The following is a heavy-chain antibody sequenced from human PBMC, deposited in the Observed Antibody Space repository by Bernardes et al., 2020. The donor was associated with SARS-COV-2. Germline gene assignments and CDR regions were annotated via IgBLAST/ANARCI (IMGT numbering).Heavy chain of an antibody. V-gene: IGHV1-18*01. CDR1: GYTFTSYG. D-gene: IGHD4-17*01. Sequence: ASVKVSCKASGYTFTSYGISWVRQAPGQGLEWMGWISAYNGNTNYAQKLQGRVTMTTDTSTSTAYMELRSLRSDDTAVYYCARVYGDYIPKYFDYWGQGTLVTVSS. CDR2: ISAYNGNT. CDR3: ARVYGDYIPKYFDY. J-gene: IGHJ4*02.